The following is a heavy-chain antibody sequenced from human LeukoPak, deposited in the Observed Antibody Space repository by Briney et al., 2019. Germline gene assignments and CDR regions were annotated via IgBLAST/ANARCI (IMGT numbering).Heavy chain of an antibody. CDR1: GGSFTIYY. Sequence: SETLSLTCTVSGGSFTIYYWSWIRQPAGKGLEWIERIYTSGSTNYNPSLKSRVTMSVDTSKNQFSLKLSSVTAADTAVYYCARAYSSSWYFNWFDPWGQGTLVTVSS. J-gene: IGHJ5*02. CDR3: ARAYSSSWYFNWFDP. CDR2: IYTSGST. V-gene: IGHV4-4*07. D-gene: IGHD6-13*01.